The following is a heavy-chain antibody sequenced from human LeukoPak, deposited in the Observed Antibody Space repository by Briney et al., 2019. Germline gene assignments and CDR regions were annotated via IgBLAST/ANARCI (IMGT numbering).Heavy chain of an antibody. V-gene: IGHV3-23*01. D-gene: IGHD3-22*01. CDR3: AKDSSGYYHDSYYYYMDV. CDR2: ISGSGGST. CDR1: GFTFSNYA. Sequence: GGSLRLSCAASGFTFSNYAMSWVRQAPGKGLEWVSAISGSGGSTYYADSVKGRFTISRDNSKNMLYLQMNSLRAEDTAVYYCAKDSSGYYHDSYYYYMDVWGKGTTVTVSS. J-gene: IGHJ6*03.